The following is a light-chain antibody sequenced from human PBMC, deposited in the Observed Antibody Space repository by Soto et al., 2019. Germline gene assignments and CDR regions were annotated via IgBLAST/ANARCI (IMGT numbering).Light chain of an antibody. CDR2: SND. J-gene: IGLJ1*01. V-gene: IGLV1-47*02. CDR1: NSNIGRNF. CDR3: AAWDDTRSYV. Sequence: QLVLTQPPSASGTPGQRVTISCSGSNSNIGRNFVYWYQQLPGTAPKLLIFSNDQRPSGVPDRFSGSKSGTSASLAISGLRSEDEADYYCAAWDDTRSYVFGIGTKVTVL.